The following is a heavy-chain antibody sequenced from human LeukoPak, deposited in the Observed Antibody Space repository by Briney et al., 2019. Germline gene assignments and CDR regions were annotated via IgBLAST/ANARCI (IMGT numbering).Heavy chain of an antibody. V-gene: IGHV1-2*02. CDR1: GYTFTGYY. D-gene: IGHD5-24*01. CDR3: ARGGDGYNWLKAFDI. J-gene: IGHJ3*02. Sequence: SVKVSCKASGYTFTGYYMHWVRQAPGQGREWMGLINPNSGGTNYAQKFQGRVTMTRDTSISTAYMELSRLRSDDTAVYYCARGGDGYNWLKAFDIWGQGTMVTVSS. CDR2: INPNSGGT.